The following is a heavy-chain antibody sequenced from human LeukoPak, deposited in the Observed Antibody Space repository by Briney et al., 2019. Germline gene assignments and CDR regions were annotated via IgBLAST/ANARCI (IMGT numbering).Heavy chain of an antibody. Sequence: GGSLRLSCVPSGFPFSSYWMHWVRQAPGKGLVWVSRINTDGSTTTYADSVKGRFTISRDNAKNTLYLQMNSLRAEDTAVYYCARGVYDSSGYYFQNWGQGTLVTVSS. CDR3: ARGVYDSSGYYFQN. D-gene: IGHD3-22*01. J-gene: IGHJ1*01. V-gene: IGHV3-74*01. CDR2: INTDGSTT. CDR1: GFPFSSYW.